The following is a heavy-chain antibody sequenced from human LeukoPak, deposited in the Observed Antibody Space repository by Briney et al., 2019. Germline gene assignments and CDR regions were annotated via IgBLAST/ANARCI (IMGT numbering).Heavy chain of an antibody. V-gene: IGHV5-51*01. CDR2: IYPDDSDT. J-gene: IGHJ4*02. CDR3: ARLYYSASGYPDY. Sequence: GESLKISCKGSGFSSTTYWIVWVRQMPGKGLEWMGIIYPDDSDTRYSPSFQGQVTISADKSISTAYLQWSSLKASDTAMYYCARLYYSASGYPDYWGQGTLVTVSS. D-gene: IGHD3-22*01. CDR1: GFSSTTYW.